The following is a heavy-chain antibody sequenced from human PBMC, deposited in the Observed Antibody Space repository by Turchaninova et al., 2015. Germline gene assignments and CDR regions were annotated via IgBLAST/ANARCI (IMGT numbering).Heavy chain of an antibody. V-gene: IGHV4-34*01. CDR1: GGSFSGYY. CDR3: ARDSSGYSNFDY. D-gene: IGHD3-22*01. CDR2: SNHSGST. J-gene: IGHJ4*02. Sequence: QVQLQQWGAGLLKPSETLSLTCAVYGGSFSGYYWSWIRQPPGKGLAGIWESNHSGSTNYNPSLKSGVTKSVDKSKNQFSRKLSSVTAADTAVYYCARDSSGYSNFDYWGQGTLVTVSS.